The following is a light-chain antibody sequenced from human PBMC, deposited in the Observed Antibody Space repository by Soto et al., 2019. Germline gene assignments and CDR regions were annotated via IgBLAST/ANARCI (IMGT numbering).Light chain of an antibody. V-gene: IGKV3-15*01. CDR2: GAS. CDR3: QQSYSTPYT. CDR1: QSVSSN. Sequence: ETVMTQSPATLSVSPGERASLSCRASQSVSSNLAWYQQKPGRAPRILIFGASSRAAGVPDRFSGSGSGTDFTLTINSLQSEDFATYYCQQSYSTPYTFGQGTKLEIK. J-gene: IGKJ2*01.